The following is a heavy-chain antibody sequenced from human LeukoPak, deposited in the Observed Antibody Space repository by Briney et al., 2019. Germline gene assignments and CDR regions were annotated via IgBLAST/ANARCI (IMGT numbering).Heavy chain of an antibody. CDR3: ASNTGTVFDC. Sequence: PSETLSLTCIVSGDFITAYYWNWIRQPPGKGLEWIGYVYYSGSTEYNPSLRSRVTISLDMSKHQFSLNLTSVTAADTAVYYCASNTGTVFDCWGQGARVTVSS. V-gene: IGHV4-59*01. J-gene: IGHJ4*02. D-gene: IGHD1-7*01. CDR2: VYYSGST. CDR1: GDFITAYY.